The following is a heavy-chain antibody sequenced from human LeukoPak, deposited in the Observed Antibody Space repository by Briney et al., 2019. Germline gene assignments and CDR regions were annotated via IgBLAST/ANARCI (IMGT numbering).Heavy chain of an antibody. CDR3: ARGLTGTNYYFDY. V-gene: IGHV1-69*13. D-gene: IGHD1-7*01. J-gene: IGHJ4*02. Sequence: ASVKVSCKASGGTFSSYAISWVRQAPGQGLEWMGGIIPIFGTANYAQKFQGRVTITADESTSTAYMELSSLRSEDTAVYYCARGLTGTNYYFDYWGQGTLVTVSS. CDR2: IIPIFGTA. CDR1: GGTFSSYA.